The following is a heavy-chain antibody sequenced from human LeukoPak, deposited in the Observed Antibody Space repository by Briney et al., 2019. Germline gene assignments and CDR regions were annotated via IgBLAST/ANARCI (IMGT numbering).Heavy chain of an antibody. CDR3: AKDAGDYDYFDY. V-gene: IGHV3-9*03. Sequence: GRSLRLSCAASGFTFDDYAMHWVRQAPGKGLEWVSGISWNSGSIGYADSVKGRFTISRDNAKNSLYLQMNSQRAEDMALYYCAKDAGDYDYFDYWGQGTLVTVSS. CDR1: GFTFDDYA. CDR2: ISWNSGSI. J-gene: IGHJ4*02. D-gene: IGHD4-17*01.